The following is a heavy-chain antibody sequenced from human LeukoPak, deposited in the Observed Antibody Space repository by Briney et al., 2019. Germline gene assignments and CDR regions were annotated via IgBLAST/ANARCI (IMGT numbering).Heavy chain of an antibody. CDR1: GFTFSSYG. Sequence: PGGSLRLSCAASGFTFSSYGMHWVRQAPGKGLEWVAVISYDGSNKYYADSVKGRFTISRDNSKNTLYLQMNSLRAEDTAVYYCAKVTTPRLYNRELPPYFWGQGTMVTVSS. D-gene: IGHD1-26*01. V-gene: IGHV3-30*18. J-gene: IGHJ3*01. CDR3: AKVTTPRLYNRELPPYF. CDR2: ISYDGSNK.